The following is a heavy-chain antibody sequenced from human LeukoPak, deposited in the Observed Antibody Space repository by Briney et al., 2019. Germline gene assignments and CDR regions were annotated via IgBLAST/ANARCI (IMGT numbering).Heavy chain of an antibody. CDR3: ERVFGDYFDY. D-gene: IGHD3-16*01. CDR2: IYSGGTT. V-gene: IGHV3-53*01. Sequence: PGRSLRPSSAASGFTVISNYMSWVRQPPGKGLEWVSVIYSGGTTYSAHSVKGGFTISRDNSKNTLYLQMNSLRAEDTAVYYCERVFGDYFDYWGQGTLVTVSS. CDR1: GFTVISNY. J-gene: IGHJ4*02.